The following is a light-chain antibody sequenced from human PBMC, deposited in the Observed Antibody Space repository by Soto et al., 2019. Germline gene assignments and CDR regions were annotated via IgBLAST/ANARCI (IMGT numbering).Light chain of an antibody. V-gene: IGLV1-47*01. CDR2: KNN. J-gene: IGLJ2*01. CDR1: SSNIGSNY. Sequence: QAVVTQPPSASGTPGQRVTISCSGSSSNIGSNYVYWYQQFPGTAPKLLIYKNNQGPSGVPDRFSGSKSDTSASLAISGLRSEDEADYYCATWDDSLSGVVFGGGTKLTVL. CDR3: ATWDDSLSGVV.